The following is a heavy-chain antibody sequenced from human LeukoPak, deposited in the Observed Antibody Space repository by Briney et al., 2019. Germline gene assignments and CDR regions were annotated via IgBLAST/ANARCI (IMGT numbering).Heavy chain of an antibody. CDR3: ARDRGYSYAKKSSEYYYMDV. V-gene: IGHV1-2*02. J-gene: IGHJ6*03. CDR1: GYTFTGYY. D-gene: IGHD5-18*01. Sequence: ASVKVSCKASGYTFTGYYMHWVRQAPGQGLEWMGWINPNSGGTNYAQKFQGRVTMTRDTSISTAYMELSRLRSDDTAVYYCARDRGYSYAKKSSEYYYMDVWGKGTTVTISS. CDR2: INPNSGGT.